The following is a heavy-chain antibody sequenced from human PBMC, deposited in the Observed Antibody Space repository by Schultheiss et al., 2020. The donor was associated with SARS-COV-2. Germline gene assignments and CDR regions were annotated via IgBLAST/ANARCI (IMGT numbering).Heavy chain of an antibody. CDR2: INHSGST. V-gene: IGHV4-39*07. Sequence: SQTLSLTCTVSGGSISSSNYYWSWIRQPPGKGLEWIGEINHSGSTNYNPSLKSRVTISVDTSKNQFSLKLSSVTAADTAVYYCARGPIGGFDYWGQGTLVTVSS. CDR1: GGSISSSNYY. J-gene: IGHJ4*02. CDR3: ARGPIGGFDY. D-gene: IGHD3-10*01.